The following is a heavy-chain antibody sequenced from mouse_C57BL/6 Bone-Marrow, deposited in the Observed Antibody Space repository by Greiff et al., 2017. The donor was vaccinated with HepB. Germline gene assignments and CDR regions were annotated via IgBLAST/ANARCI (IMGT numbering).Heavy chain of an antibody. Sequence: EVQLVESGPELVKPGASVKISCKASGYSFTGYYMNWVKQSPEKSLEWIGEINPSTGGTTYNQKFKAKATLTVDKSSSTAYMQLKSLTSEDSAVYYCARRHYGSSYVWFAYWGQGTLVTVSA. CDR1: GYSFTGYY. J-gene: IGHJ3*01. V-gene: IGHV1-42*01. CDR2: INPSTGGT. CDR3: ARRHYGSSYVWFAY. D-gene: IGHD1-1*01.